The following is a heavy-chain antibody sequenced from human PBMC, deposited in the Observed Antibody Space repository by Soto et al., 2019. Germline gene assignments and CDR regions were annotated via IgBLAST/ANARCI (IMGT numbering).Heavy chain of an antibody. J-gene: IGHJ4*02. Sequence: QVQLIQFGAEVKKPWASVKVSCRASGDTFTKIHIHWVRQAPGQGLEWMGMIAPSGGVTRDAQRFQGRLTMTSEESSSSVYMVLRGLTSEDTAVYYCARDVLGHDNYETIGYYFDHWGPGTLVTVSS. CDR1: GDTFTKIH. V-gene: IGHV1-46*01. CDR3: ARDVLGHDNYETIGYYFDH. CDR2: IAPSGGVT. D-gene: IGHD3-16*01.